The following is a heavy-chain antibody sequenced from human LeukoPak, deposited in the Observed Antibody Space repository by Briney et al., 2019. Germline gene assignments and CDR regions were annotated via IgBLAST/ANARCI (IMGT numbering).Heavy chain of an antibody. CDR2: IDPSDSYT. D-gene: IGHD2-8*02. CDR3: ARQTGGGNYAYYFFLDV. J-gene: IGHJ6*02. V-gene: IGHV5-10-1*01. Sequence: GESLQISCKGSGYSFTNYWITWVRQMPGKGLEWMGRIDPSDSYTNYSPSFRGQVTISADKSINTAYLQWSSLKASDTAMYYCARQTGGGNYAYYFFLDVWGQGTTVTVSS. CDR1: GYSFTNYW.